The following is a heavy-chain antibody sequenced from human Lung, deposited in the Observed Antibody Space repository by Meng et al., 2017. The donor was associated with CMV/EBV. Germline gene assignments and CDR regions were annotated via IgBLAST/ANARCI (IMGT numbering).Heavy chain of an antibody. Sequence: GESLKISCAASGFTFETYGMHWVRQAPGKRLEWRAFIRHDGSNKFYGDSVRGRFTISRDNSKNTLYLEMNRLRAEEKAMYYCAKDQLLFGDPNAYFDDWGQGXLVTVSS. V-gene: IGHV3-30*02. CDR2: IRHDGSNK. CDR1: GFTFETYG. D-gene: IGHD3-10*01. CDR3: AKDQLLFGDPNAYFDD. J-gene: IGHJ4*02.